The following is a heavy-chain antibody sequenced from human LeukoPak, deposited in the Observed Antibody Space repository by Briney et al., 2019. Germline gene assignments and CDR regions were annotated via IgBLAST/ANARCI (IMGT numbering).Heavy chain of an antibody. V-gene: IGHV3-21*01. CDR2: ISSSSSYI. CDR1: GFTFSSYS. J-gene: IGHJ4*02. D-gene: IGHD3-22*01. Sequence: GGSLRLSCAASGFTFSSYSMNWVRQAPGKGLEWVSSISSSSSYIYYADSVKGRFTISRDNAKNSLYLQMNSLRAEDTAVYYCAKVEHSSGYYSDYWGQGTLVTVSS. CDR3: AKVEHSSGYYSDY.